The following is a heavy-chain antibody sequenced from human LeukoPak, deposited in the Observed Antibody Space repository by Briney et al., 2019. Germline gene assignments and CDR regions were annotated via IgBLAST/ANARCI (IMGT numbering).Heavy chain of an antibody. CDR3: AKERGRGSYFPLDY. CDR2: ISGSGHVT. D-gene: IGHD1-26*01. CDR1: GLSFSSSA. Sequence: PGGSLRLSCAASGLSFSSSAMSWVRQAPGKGLQWVSAISGSGHVTQYADSVKGRFTISRDNSKNTLYLQMNSLRAEDTAVYYCAKERGRGSYFPLDYWGQGTLVTVSS. J-gene: IGHJ4*02. V-gene: IGHV3-23*01.